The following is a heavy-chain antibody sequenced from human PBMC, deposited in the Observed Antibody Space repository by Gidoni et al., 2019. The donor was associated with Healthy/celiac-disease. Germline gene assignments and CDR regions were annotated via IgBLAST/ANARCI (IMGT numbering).Heavy chain of an antibody. CDR3: ARGPFDWLFIPISPPIFDY. Sequence: QVQLVQSGAEVKKPGASVKVSCKASGYTFTSYAMHWVRQAPGQRLEWMGWINAGNGNTKYSQKFQGRVTITRDTSASTAYMELSSLRSEDTAVYYCARGPFDWLFIPISPPIFDYWGQGTLVTVSS. CDR2: INAGNGNT. V-gene: IGHV1-3*01. D-gene: IGHD3-9*01. J-gene: IGHJ4*02. CDR1: GYTFTSYA.